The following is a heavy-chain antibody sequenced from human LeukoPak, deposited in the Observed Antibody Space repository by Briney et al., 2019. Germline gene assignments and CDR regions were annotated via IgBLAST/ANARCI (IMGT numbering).Heavy chain of an antibody. CDR3: ARDGMQLWLRGYFDL. J-gene: IGHJ5*02. Sequence: GASVKVSCKASGYTFSDYGVSWVRQAPGQGLEWMGRISTYNDNTNYAQKFQGRVTVTTDTATNTAYMELRNLTSDDTAVYYCARDGMQLWLRGYFDLWGQGTLVTVSS. CDR1: GYTFSDYG. D-gene: IGHD5-18*01. V-gene: IGHV1-18*01. CDR2: ISTYNDNT.